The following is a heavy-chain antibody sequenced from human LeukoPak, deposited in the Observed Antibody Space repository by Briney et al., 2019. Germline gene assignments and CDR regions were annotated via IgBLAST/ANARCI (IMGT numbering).Heavy chain of an antibody. D-gene: IGHD2-21*02. V-gene: IGHV3-23*01. CDR3: AKPVTATSDY. Sequence: PGGSLRLSCAASGFTFDDYGMSWVRQAPGKGLEWVSGISGSGGSTYYADSVKGRFTISRDNSKNTLYLQMNSLRAEDTAVYYCAKPVTATSDYWGQGTLVTVSS. CDR2: ISGSGGST. CDR1: GFTFDDYG. J-gene: IGHJ4*02.